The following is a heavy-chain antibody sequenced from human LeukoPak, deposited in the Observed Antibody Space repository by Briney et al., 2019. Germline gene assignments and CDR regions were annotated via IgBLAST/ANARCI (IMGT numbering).Heavy chain of an antibody. Sequence: PSETLSLTCAVYGGSFSGYFWSWIRQPPGKGLEWIGEINHSGRTSYNPSLNRRVTVSVDTSKNQFSLKLRPLTAADTAVYYCARGGYFDLWGRGTLVTVSS. CDR3: ARGGYFDL. CDR2: INHSGRT. J-gene: IGHJ2*01. V-gene: IGHV4-34*01. CDR1: GGSFSGYF.